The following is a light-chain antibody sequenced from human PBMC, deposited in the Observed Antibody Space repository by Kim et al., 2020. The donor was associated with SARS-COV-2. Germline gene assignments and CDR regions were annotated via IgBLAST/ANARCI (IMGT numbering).Light chain of an antibody. V-gene: IGKV3-11*01. J-gene: IGKJ4*01. CDR3: QQRRDWPLT. CDR1: QYIGDW. CDR2: DAS. Sequence: SLSPGETATLSCRASQYIGDWLAWYQQRPGQAPRLLICDASNRAPGIPARVSGSGSGTDFTLTIRSLEPEDLGVYYCQQRRDWPLTFGGGTKVEI.